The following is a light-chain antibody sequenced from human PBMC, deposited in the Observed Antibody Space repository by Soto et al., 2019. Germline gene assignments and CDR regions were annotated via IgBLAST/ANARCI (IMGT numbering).Light chain of an antibody. CDR3: GSYTSSRIYV. Sequence: LTQPASVPVSPGRSIASSCTRTSSDLGGYNYVSWYQHHPGKAPKLMIYEVSYRRSGVSDRFSGSKSGNTASLTISGLQAEDEADYYCGSYTSSRIYVCGAGTKVTVL. V-gene: IGLV2-14*01. J-gene: IGLJ1*01. CDR2: EVS. CDR1: SSDLGGYNY.